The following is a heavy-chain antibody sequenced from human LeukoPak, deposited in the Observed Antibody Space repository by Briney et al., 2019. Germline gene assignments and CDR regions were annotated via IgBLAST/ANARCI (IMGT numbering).Heavy chain of an antibody. CDR1: GGTFGSYA. V-gene: IGHV1-69*13. CDR3: ARDDRNWNDDETGFDP. J-gene: IGHJ5*02. D-gene: IGHD1-1*01. Sequence: SVKVSCKASGGTFGSYAISWVRQAPGQGLEWMGGVIPIFGTANYAQKFQGRVTITVDESTSTAYMELSSLRAEDTAVYYCARDDRNWNDDETGFDPWGQGTLVTVS. CDR2: VIPIFGTA.